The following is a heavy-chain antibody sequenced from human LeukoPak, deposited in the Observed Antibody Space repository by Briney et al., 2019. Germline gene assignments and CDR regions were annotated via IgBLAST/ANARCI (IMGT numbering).Heavy chain of an antibody. CDR3: ARGSDTQYLMTGYIGDYMDV. J-gene: IGHJ6*03. CDR2: KSYDGSNK. V-gene: IGHV3-30*03. CDR1: GFIFSSYG. D-gene: IGHD3-9*01. Sequence: GGSLRLSCAASGFIFSSYGMHWVRQAPGKGLEWVAVKSYDGSNKYFADSVKGRFTISRDNAKNSLYLQMNSLRAEDTAVYYCARGSDTQYLMTGYIGDYMDVWGKGTAVTVSS.